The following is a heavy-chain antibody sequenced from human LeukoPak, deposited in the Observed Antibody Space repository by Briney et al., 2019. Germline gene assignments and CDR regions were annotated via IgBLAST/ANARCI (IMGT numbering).Heavy chain of an antibody. CDR2: IRYDGSNK. CDR1: GFTFSSYG. CDR3: AKWAEYYYDSSGSIPGY. J-gene: IGHJ4*02. V-gene: IGHV3-30*02. Sequence: GGSLRLSCAASGFTFSSYGMHWVRQAPGKGLEWVAFIRYDGSNKYYADSVKGRFTISRDNSKNTLYLQMNSLRAEDTAVCYCAKWAEYYYDSSGSIPGYWGQGTLVTVSS. D-gene: IGHD3-22*01.